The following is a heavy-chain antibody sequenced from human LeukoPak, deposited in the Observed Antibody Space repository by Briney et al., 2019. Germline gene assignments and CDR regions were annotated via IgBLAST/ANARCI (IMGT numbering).Heavy chain of an antibody. CDR1: GLTFSNYE. D-gene: IGHD1-26*01. V-gene: IGHV3-48*03. CDR2: ISSRGSST. J-gene: IGHJ4*02. Sequence: GGSLRLSCATSGLTFSNYEMSWVRQTPGKGLEWVSYISSRGSSTYYADSVKGRFTISRDNAKSSLCLQMDSLSAGDTAVYYCAREDGSQLDYWGRGTLVTVSS. CDR3: AREDGSQLDY.